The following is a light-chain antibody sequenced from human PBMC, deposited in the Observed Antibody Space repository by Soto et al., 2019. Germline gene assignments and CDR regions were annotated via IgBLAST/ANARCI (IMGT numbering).Light chain of an antibody. V-gene: IGKV1-12*01. CDR2: AAS. CDR1: RSISDW. CDR3: QQANSFPRT. J-gene: IGKJ1*01. Sequence: DIQMTQSPSTLSQSVGDRVTIACRASRSISDWLAWYQQKPGKAPKLLIYAASSLQSGVPSRFSGSGSGTDFTLTISSLQPEDFATYYCQQANSFPRTFGQGTKVDIK.